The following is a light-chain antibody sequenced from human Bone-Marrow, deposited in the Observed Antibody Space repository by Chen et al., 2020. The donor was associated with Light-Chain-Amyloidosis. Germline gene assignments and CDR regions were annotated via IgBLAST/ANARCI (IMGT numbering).Light chain of an antibody. J-gene: IGLJ1*01. CDR3: SSYTTSGTLV. CDR1: SSDVGGYNF. CDR2: EVT. V-gene: IGLV2-14*03. Sequence: SALTQPASVSGSPGQSITISCTGTSSDVGGYNFVSWYQQYPGKVPKLMIYEVTNRPSGVSNRFSGSKSGNTASLTISGLQAEDEADYYCSSYTTSGTLVFGTGTKVTVL.